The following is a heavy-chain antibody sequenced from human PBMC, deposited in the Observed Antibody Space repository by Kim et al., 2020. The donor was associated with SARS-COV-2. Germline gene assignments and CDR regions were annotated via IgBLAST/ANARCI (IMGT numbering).Heavy chain of an antibody. CDR3: ARRGGDEFSLFDH. D-gene: IGHD5-12*01. Sequence: YAQKFQGRVSVARDTSIGTAYMELSSLASDDAAVYYCARRGGDEFSLFDHWGQGTLVTVS. J-gene: IGHJ4*02. V-gene: IGHV1-2*02.